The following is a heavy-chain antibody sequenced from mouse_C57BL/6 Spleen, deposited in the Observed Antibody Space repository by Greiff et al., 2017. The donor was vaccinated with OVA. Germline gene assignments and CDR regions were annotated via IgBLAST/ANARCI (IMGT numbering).Heavy chain of an antibody. CDR1: GFTFSSYA. J-gene: IGHJ3*01. D-gene: IGHD3-3*01. Sequence: EVQLVESGGGLVKPGGSLKLSCAASGFTFSSYAMSWVRQTPEKRLEWVATISDGGSYTYYPDTVKGRFTISRDNAKNNLYLQMSHLKSEDTAMDYCARDGAGTPAWFAYWGQGTLVTVSA. V-gene: IGHV5-4*01. CDR2: ISDGGSYT. CDR3: ARDGAGTPAWFAY.